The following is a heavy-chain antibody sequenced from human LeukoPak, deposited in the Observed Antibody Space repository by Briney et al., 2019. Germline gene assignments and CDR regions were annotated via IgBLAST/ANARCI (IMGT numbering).Heavy chain of an antibody. CDR3: AREGIAVAGRFDP. J-gene: IGHJ5*02. V-gene: IGHV4-34*01. Sequence: PSETLSLTCAVYGGSFSGYYWSWIRQPPGKGLEWIGEINHSGSTNYNPSLKSRVTISVDTSKNQFSLKLSSVTAADTAVYYCAREGIAVAGRFDPWGQGILVTVSS. D-gene: IGHD6-19*01. CDR2: INHSGST. CDR1: GGSFSGYY.